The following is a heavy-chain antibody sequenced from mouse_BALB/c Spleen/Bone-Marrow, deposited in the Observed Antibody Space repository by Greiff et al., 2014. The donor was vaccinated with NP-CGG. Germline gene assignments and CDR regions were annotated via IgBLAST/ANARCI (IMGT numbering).Heavy chain of an antibody. V-gene: IGHV14-3*02. CDR1: GFNIKDTY. J-gene: IGHJ4*01. CDR2: IDTANGNT. D-gene: IGHD2-1*01. Sequence: EVKVEESGAELVKPGASVKLSCTASGFNIKDTYMHWVKQRPEQGLECIGRIDTANGNTKYDPKFQGKATITADTSSNTAYLQLSSLTSEDTAVYYCARYGNGLMDYWGQGTSVTVSS. CDR3: ARYGNGLMDY.